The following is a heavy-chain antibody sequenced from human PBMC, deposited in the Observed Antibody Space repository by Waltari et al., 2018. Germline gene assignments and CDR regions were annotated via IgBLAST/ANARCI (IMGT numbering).Heavy chain of an antibody. V-gene: IGHV1-8*01. J-gene: IGHJ5*02. Sequence: QVQLVQSGAEVKRPGASVKVSCKASGYTFSTYDISWLRQAPGQGLEWMGWMSPNSGKSGYAQRFQSRVTLTRNSSISTAYMELSSLRSDDTAVYYCARRRGSYLANWFDTWGQGTLVTVSS. CDR1: GYTFSTYD. CDR2: MSPNSGKS. D-gene: IGHD1-26*01. CDR3: ARRRGSYLANWFDT.